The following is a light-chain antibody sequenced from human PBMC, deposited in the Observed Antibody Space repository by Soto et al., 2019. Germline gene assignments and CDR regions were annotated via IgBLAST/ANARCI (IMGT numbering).Light chain of an antibody. V-gene: IGKV1-13*02. Sequence: AIQLTQSPSSLSASVGDRVTITCRASQGISSALAWYQQKPGKTPKLLIYDASSLESGVPSRFSGSVSGTDFTLTISSLQPEDFATYYCQQFNTYPPYTFGQGTKLEIK. CDR2: DAS. CDR3: QQFNTYPPYT. CDR1: QGISSA. J-gene: IGKJ2*01.